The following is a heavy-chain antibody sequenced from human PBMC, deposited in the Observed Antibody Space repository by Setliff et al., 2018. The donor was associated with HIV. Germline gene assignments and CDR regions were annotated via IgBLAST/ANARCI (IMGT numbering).Heavy chain of an antibody. D-gene: IGHD6-13*01. Sequence: SETLSLTCSVXGGSRRSGDYYWGWIRQNPGKGLELSGTIPYSWGTSYNPSLKXXVKFSMEGSQNQFSLKVRSVTAADPAIYYCARNAGYSSSWYVYWGQGVLVTVSS. CDR2: IPYSWGT. CDR1: GGSRRSGDYY. V-gene: IGHV4-39*07. CDR3: ARNAGYSSSWYVY. J-gene: IGHJ4*02.